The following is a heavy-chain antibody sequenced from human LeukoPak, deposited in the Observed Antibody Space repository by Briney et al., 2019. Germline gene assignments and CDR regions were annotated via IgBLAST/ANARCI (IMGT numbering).Heavy chain of an antibody. CDR2: ISGSGGST. CDR3: ARAHPGDYGDFQFDY. V-gene: IGHV3-23*01. J-gene: IGHJ4*02. D-gene: IGHD4-17*01. CDR1: GFTFSSYA. Sequence: PGGSLRLSCAASGFTFSSYAMSWVRQAPGKGLEWVSAISGSGGSTYYADSVKGRFTISRDNSKNTLYLQMNSLRGEDTAVYYCARAHPGDYGDFQFDYWGQGTLVTVSS.